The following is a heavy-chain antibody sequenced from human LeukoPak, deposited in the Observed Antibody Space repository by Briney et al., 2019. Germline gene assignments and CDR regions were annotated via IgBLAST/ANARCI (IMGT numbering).Heavy chain of an antibody. CDR3: ARDTQHTIFGVVIIQGPGY. V-gene: IGHV3-30*03. J-gene: IGHJ4*02. D-gene: IGHD3-3*01. CDR1: GFTFSSSG. Sequence: GGSLRLSCAASGFTFSSSGMHWVRQAPGKGLEWVAVISYDGSNKYYADSVKGRFTLSRDNSKNTLYLQMNSLRAEDTAVYYCARDTQHTIFGVVIIQGPGYWGQGTLVTVSS. CDR2: ISYDGSNK.